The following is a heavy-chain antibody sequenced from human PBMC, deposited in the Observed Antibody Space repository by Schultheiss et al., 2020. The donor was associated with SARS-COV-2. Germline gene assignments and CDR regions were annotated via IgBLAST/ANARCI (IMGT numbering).Heavy chain of an antibody. V-gene: IGHV3-48*03. CDR3: AIDGCKIYGGNPGWFDP. CDR2: ISSSGSTI. Sequence: GGSLRLSCAASGFTFSSYEMNWVRQAPGKGLEWVSYISSSGSTIYYADSVKGRFTISRDNAKNSLYLQMNSLRAEDTAVYYCAIDGCKIYGGNPGWFDPWGQGTLVTVSS. CDR1: GFTFSSYE. D-gene: IGHD4-23*01. J-gene: IGHJ5*02.